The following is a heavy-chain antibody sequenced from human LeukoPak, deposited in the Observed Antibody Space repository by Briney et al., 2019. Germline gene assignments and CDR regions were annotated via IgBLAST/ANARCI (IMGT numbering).Heavy chain of an antibody. D-gene: IGHD3-22*01. CDR2: IVVGSGNT. J-gene: IGHJ4*02. CDR3: AAALRNYYDSSGYYYFDY. V-gene: IGHV1-58*02. CDR1: GFTFTSSA. Sequence: SVKFSCKASGFTFTSSAMQWVRQARGQRLEWIGWIVVGSGNTNYAQKFQERVTITRDMSTSTAYMELSSLRSEDTAVYYCAAALRNYYDSSGYYYFDYWGQGTLVTVSS.